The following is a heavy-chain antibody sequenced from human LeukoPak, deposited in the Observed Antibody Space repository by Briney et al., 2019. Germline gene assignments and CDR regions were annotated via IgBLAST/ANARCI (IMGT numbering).Heavy chain of an antibody. CDR1: GFTFSSHW. Sequence: PGGSLRLSCAASGFTFSSHWMHWVRQTPGKGLVWVSRINNDGSRTDYADSVKGRFTISRDNAKNTLYLEMNSLRAEDTAVYYCVGDFAVKVAAYNWFDPWGQGTLVTVSS. D-gene: IGHD6-19*01. CDR2: INNDGSRT. CDR3: VGDFAVKVAAYNWFDP. V-gene: IGHV3-74*01. J-gene: IGHJ5*02.